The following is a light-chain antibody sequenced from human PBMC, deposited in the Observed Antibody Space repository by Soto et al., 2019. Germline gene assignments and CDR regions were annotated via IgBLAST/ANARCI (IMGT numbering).Light chain of an antibody. V-gene: IGKV3D-20*02. CDR2: DAS. Sequence: EIVLTQSPDTLSLSPGERATLSCRASQSVRSERLAWYQHKRGQTPRLVIFDASSRATGIPERFSGSGSGTDFTLTITRLEPEDFAVYYCQQSSNWPLTFGPGTKVDIK. CDR1: QSVRSER. J-gene: IGKJ3*01. CDR3: QQSSNWPLT.